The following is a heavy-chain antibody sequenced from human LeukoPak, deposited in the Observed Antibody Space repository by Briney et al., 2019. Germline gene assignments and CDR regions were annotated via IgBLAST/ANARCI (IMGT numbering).Heavy chain of an antibody. CDR3: ARHYSSGWEYYPVGYMDV. J-gene: IGHJ6*03. D-gene: IGHD6-19*01. CDR1: GGSLSFYY. V-gene: IGHV4-34*01. CDR2: ISQNGDS. Sequence: SETLSLTCGVSGGSLSFYYWSWIRQSPGKGLEWIAEISQNGDSNYNMSLKSRVTISVDTSKNQFSLKLSSVTAADTAVYYCARHYSSGWEYYPVGYMDVWGKGTTVTISS.